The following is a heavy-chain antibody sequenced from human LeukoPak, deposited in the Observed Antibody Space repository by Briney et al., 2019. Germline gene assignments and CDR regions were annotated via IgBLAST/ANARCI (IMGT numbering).Heavy chain of an antibody. J-gene: IGHJ5*02. CDR3: ARAHGGWYGYNWFDP. CDR1: GGSISSYY. Sequence: SETLSLTCTVSGGSISSYYWSWIRQPPGKGLEWIGYIYYSGSTNYNPSLKSRVTISVDTSKNQFSLKLSSVTAADTAVYYCARAHGGWYGYNWFDPWGQGTLVPVSS. CDR2: IYYSGST. V-gene: IGHV4-59*01. D-gene: IGHD6-19*01.